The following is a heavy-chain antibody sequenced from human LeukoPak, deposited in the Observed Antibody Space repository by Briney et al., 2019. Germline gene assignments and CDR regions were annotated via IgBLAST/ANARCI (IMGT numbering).Heavy chain of an antibody. J-gene: IGHJ4*02. V-gene: IGHV3-30*18. D-gene: IGHD3-22*01. CDR3: AKVILGGYYDSSGYYEDY. CDR1: GFTFSSYG. CDR2: ILYDGINK. Sequence: GGSLRLSCAASGFTFSSYGMHWVRQAPGKGLEWVAVILYDGINKYYADSVKGRFTISRDNSKNTLYLQMNSLRAEDTAVYYCAKVILGGYYDSSGYYEDYWGQGTLVTVSS.